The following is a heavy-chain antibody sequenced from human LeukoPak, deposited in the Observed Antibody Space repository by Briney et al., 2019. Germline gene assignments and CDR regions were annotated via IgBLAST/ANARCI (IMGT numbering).Heavy chain of an antibody. CDR2: IWYDGSNK. D-gene: IGHD2-2*01. J-gene: IGHJ5*02. Sequence: GRSLRLSCAASGFTFSSYGMHWVRQAPGKGLEWVAVIWYDGSNKYYADSVKGRFTISKDNSKNTLYLQMNSLRAEDTAVYYCAKGGYCSSTSCYGSYNWFDPWGQGTLVTVSS. CDR1: GFTFSSYG. CDR3: AKGGYCSSTSCYGSYNWFDP. V-gene: IGHV3-33*06.